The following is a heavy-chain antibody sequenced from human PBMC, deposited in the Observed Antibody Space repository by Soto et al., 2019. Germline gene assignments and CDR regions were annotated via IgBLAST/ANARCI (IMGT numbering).Heavy chain of an antibody. J-gene: IGHJ4*02. CDR2: TSYDGSDK. D-gene: IGHD3-10*01. V-gene: IGHV3-30*18. CDR1: GFTFNIYG. Sequence: HVQLVESGGGVVQPGRSLRLSCGASGFTFNIYGMHWVRQAPGKGLEWVAVTSYDGSDKFYADSVKGRFTISRDNSKNTLYLEMNSLRTDDTAFYYCAKDLRTMVRGVGAYYFDNCGQGTLSPSP. CDR3: AKDLRTMVRGVGAYYFDN.